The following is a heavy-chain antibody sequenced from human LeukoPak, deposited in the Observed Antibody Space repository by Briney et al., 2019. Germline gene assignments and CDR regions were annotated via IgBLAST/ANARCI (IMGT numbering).Heavy chain of an antibody. J-gene: IGHJ4*02. V-gene: IGHV3-23*01. D-gene: IGHD6-19*01. CDR3: GRTTTGYSSGRNPAWPVDY. Sequence: GGSLRLSCTASGFTFSSYAMYWVRQAPGKGLEWVSGIFGSGGSAHYADSVKGRFTISRDNSQNTVYLQMNSLRAEDTAVYYCGRTTTGYSSGRNPAWPVDYWGQGTLVTVSS. CDR1: GFTFSSYA. CDR2: IFGSGGSA.